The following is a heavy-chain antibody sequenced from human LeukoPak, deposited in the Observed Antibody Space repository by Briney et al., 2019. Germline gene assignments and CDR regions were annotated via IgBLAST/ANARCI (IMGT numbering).Heavy chain of an antibody. CDR3: ARGDVNNYYNGMDA. CDR2: INHSGST. CDR1: GGSFSGYF. Sequence: SETLSLTCAVYGGSFSGYFWSWIRQSPGKGLEWIGEINHSGSTNYNPSLKSRLTISVDTSKNQFSLQLTSVTAADTAVYFCARGDVNNYYNGMDAWGQGTTVTV. V-gene: IGHV4-34*01. J-gene: IGHJ6*02.